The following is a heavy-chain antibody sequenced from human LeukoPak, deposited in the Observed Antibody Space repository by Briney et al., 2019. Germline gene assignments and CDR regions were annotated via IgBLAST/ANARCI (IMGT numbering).Heavy chain of an antibody. CDR2: INHSGST. D-gene: IGHD2-2*01. V-gene: IGHV4-34*01. Sequence: SETLSLTCAVYGGSFSGYYWSWIRQPPGKGLEWIGEINHSGSTNYNPSLKSRVTISVDTSKNQFSLKLSSVTAADTAVYYCARGGGIYCSSTSCSIFWFDPWGQGTLVTVSP. CDR1: GGSFSGYY. J-gene: IGHJ5*02. CDR3: ARGGGIYCSSTSCSIFWFDP.